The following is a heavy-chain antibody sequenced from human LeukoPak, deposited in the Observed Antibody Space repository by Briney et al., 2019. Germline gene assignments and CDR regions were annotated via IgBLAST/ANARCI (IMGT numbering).Heavy chain of an antibody. Sequence: GGSLRLSXAASGFTFSSYAMSWIRQAPGKGLEWVSAISGSGGSTYYADSVKGRCTISRDNSKNTLYLQMNSLRAEDTAVYYCAKLSSAGVLMVYGGGIDYWGQGTLVTVSS. V-gene: IGHV3-23*01. D-gene: IGHD2-8*01. CDR1: GFTFSSYA. J-gene: IGHJ4*02. CDR2: ISGSGGST. CDR3: AKLSSAGVLMVYGGGIDY.